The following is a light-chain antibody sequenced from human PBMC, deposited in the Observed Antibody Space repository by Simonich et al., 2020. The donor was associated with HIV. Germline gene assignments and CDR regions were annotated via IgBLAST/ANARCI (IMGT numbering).Light chain of an antibody. CDR3: QQYKDLILT. J-gene: IGKJ4*01. CDR1: KRVSSH. CDR2: GAS. Sequence: EIVMTQSPATLSVSPGERATLSCRASKRVSSHLAWYKPKPGQAPRLLSYGASTRATGIPARFSGSGSDTEFILTISSMQSEDFAVYFCQQYKDLILTFGGGTKVDIK. V-gene: IGKV3-15*01.